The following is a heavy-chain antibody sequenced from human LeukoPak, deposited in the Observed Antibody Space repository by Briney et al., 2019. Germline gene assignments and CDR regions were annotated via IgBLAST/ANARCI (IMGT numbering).Heavy chain of an antibody. Sequence: ASVKVSCKASGYTFSSYGISWVRQAPGKGLEWMGGFDPEDGETIYAQKFQGRVTMTEDTSTDTAYMELSSLRSEDTAVYYCATDWVYDILTGYYKRGRFDYWGQGTLVTVSS. CDR2: FDPEDGET. J-gene: IGHJ4*02. V-gene: IGHV1-24*01. CDR3: ATDWVYDILTGYYKRGRFDY. D-gene: IGHD3-9*01. CDR1: GYTFSSYG.